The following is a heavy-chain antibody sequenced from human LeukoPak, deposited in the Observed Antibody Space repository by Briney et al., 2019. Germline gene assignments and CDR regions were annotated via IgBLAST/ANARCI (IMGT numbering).Heavy chain of an antibody. Sequence: GGSLRLSCAASGFTVSSNYMSWVRQAPGKGLEWVSVIYGGGSTYYADSVKGRFTISRDNSKNTLYLQMNSLRAEDTAVYYCAREGGYSYGGAFDIWGQGTMVTVSS. CDR3: AREGGYSYGGAFDI. CDR1: GFTVSSNY. CDR2: IYGGGST. J-gene: IGHJ3*02. V-gene: IGHV3-53*01. D-gene: IGHD5-18*01.